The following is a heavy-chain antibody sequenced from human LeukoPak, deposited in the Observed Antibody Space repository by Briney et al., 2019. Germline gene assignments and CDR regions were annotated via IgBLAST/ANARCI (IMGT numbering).Heavy chain of an antibody. D-gene: IGHD2-21*02. Sequence: ASETLSLTCTVSGGSISSYYWSWIRQPPGKGLEWIGYIYYSGSTNYNPSLKSRVTISVDTSKNQFSLKLSSVTAADTAVYYCARLAYCGGDCYLFDYWGQGTLVTVSS. CDR2: IYYSGST. CDR3: ARLAYCGGDCYLFDY. J-gene: IGHJ4*02. V-gene: IGHV4-59*01. CDR1: GGSISSYY.